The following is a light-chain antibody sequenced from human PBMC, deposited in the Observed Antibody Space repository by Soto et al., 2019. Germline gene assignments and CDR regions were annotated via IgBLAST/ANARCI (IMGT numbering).Light chain of an antibody. V-gene: IGKV1-17*01. CDR1: QDIRSD. J-gene: IGKJ1*01. CDR2: ATF. CDR3: EA. Sequence: DIKMTQSPSSLSASVGDRVTITCRASQDIRSDLGWYQQRPGRAPKRLIYATFTLQSGVPSRFSGSGSGTEFTLTISSLQPDDFATYYSEAFGQGTKVDIK.